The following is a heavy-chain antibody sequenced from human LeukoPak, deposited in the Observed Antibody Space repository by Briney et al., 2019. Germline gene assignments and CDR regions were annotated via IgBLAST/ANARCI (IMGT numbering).Heavy chain of an antibody. CDR2: ISYDGSNK. J-gene: IGHJ4*02. CDR1: GFTFSSYG. D-gene: IGHD6-19*01. CDR3: AKDSGSSGWYYDY. V-gene: IGHV3-30*18. Sequence: GRSLRLSCAASGFTFSSYGMHWVRQAPGKGLGWVAVISYDGSNKYYADSVKGRFTISRDNSKNTLYLQMNSLRAEDTAVYYCAKDSGSSGWYYDYWGQGTLVTVSS.